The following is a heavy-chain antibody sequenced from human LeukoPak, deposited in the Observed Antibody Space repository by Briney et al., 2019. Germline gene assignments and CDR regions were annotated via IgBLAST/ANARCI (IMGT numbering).Heavy chain of an antibody. CDR2: ISTSGGTT. V-gene: IGHV3-23*01. CDR3: SKTSIVGPTAIDY. Sequence: GGSLRLSCAASGFTFSSHAMSWVRQAPGKGLEWVSAISTSGGTTDYADSVKGRFTISRDNSKNTLYLQLNSLRAEDTAVYYCSKTSIVGPTAIDYWGQGTLVTVSS. D-gene: IGHD1-26*01. CDR1: GFTFSSHA. J-gene: IGHJ4*02.